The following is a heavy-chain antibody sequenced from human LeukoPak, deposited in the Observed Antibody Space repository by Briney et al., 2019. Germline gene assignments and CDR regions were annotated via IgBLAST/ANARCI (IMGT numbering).Heavy chain of an antibody. V-gene: IGHV3-53*01. CDR3: ARRAGAYSHPYDY. Sequence: GGSLRLSCTVSGFTVSSNSMSWVRQAPGKGLEWVSFIYSDNTHYSDPVKGRFTISGDNSKNTLYLQMNSLRAEDTAVYYCARRAGAYSHPYDYWGQGTLVTVSS. J-gene: IGHJ4*02. CDR2: IYSDNT. D-gene: IGHD4/OR15-4a*01. CDR1: GFTVSSNS.